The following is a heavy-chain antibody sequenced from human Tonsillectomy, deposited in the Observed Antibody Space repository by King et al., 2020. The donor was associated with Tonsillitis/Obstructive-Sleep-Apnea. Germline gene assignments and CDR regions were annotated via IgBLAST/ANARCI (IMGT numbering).Heavy chain of an antibody. Sequence: VQLVESGGGLLQPGGSLRLSCVVSGFTFRSYAMSWVRQAPGKGLEWVSGISVSGDSTYYADSVKGRFTISRDNSKNTLYLLMNSLRVEDTAVYYCAKVPSWGQGTLVTVSS. CDR3: AKVPS. CDR2: ISVSGDST. CDR1: GFTFRSYA. V-gene: IGHV3-23*04. J-gene: IGHJ5*02.